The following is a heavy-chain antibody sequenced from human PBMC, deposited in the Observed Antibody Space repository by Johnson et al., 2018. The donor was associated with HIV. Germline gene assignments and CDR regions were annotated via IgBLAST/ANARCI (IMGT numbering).Heavy chain of an antibody. CDR2: IKQNGGEK. Sequence: VQLVESGGGVVQPGGSLRLSCVVSGFTVSSNYITWVRQAPGKGLEWVANIKQNGGEKYYVDSVKGRFTISRDIAKNTLYLQMNSLRAEDTALYYCARERVGDAFDIWGQGTMVTVSS. V-gene: IGHV3-7*01. CDR1: GFTVSSNY. J-gene: IGHJ3*02. CDR3: ARERVGDAFDI. D-gene: IGHD1-26*01.